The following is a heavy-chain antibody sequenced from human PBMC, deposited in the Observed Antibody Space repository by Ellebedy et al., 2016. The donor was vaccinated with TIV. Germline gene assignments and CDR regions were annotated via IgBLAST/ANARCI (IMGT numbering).Heavy chain of an antibody. CDR2: FDPEDGET. CDR3: AREAYYYGSGTPPPGY. Sequence: ASVKVSXXVSGYTLTELSMHWVRQAPGKGLEWMGGFDPEDGETIYAQKFQGRVTMTTDTSTSTAYMELRSLRSDDTAVYYCAREAYYYGSGTPPPGYWGQGTLVTVSS. CDR1: GYTLTELS. D-gene: IGHD3-10*01. J-gene: IGHJ4*02. V-gene: IGHV1-24*01.